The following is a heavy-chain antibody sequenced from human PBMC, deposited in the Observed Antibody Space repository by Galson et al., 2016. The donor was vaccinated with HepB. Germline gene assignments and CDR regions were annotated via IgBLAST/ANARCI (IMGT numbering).Heavy chain of an antibody. Sequence: SLRLSCAASGYSFSXXXMSXXXQAXXXGLXXVSXXXISXXXTXXADSXXGRFTISRXNSKNXXYLQMXXLRAHDTXXYYCANEXRPNDYWXQGTLVTVAS. CDR2: XXISXXXT. J-gene: IGHJ4*02. V-gene: IGHV3-23*01. CDR3: ANEXRPNDY. D-gene: IGHD6-6*01. CDR1: GYSFSXXX.